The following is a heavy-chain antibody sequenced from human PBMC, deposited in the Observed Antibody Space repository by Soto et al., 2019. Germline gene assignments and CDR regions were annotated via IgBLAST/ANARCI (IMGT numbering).Heavy chain of an antibody. Sequence: QVQLLQSGAEVKKPGSSVRVSCEASGGTFRTYAISWVRQAHGQGLEWTGEIIPIFGTVNYAQGFQCRVTITEDESTTTVDMDLRSLCSEDTAVYYCAKGAVAGAPTSYYYDGMDVWGQGTTVTVSS. CDR2: IIPIFGTV. D-gene: IGHD6-19*01. J-gene: IGHJ6*02. V-gene: IGHV1-69*12. CDR1: GGTFRTYA. CDR3: AKGAVAGAPTSYYYDGMDV.